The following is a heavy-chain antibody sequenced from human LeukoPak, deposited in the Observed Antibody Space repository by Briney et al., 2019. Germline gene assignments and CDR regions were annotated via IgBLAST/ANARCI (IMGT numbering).Heavy chain of an antibody. CDR3: ASEYSSGYADAFDI. V-gene: IGHV4-39*07. Sequence: SETLSLTCTVSGGSISSSSYYWGWIRQPPGKGLEWIGSIYYSGSTYYNPSLKSRVTISVDTSKNQFSLKLSSVTAADTSVYYCASEYSSGYADAFDIWGQGTMVTVSS. D-gene: IGHD6-19*01. CDR2: IYYSGST. CDR1: GGSISSSSYY. J-gene: IGHJ3*02.